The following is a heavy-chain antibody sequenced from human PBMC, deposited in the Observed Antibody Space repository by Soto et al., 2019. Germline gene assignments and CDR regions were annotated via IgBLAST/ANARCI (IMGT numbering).Heavy chain of an antibody. Sequence: QVHLVQSGAEVMKPGASVKVSCRAAGRAFSTTYIHWVRQAPGQGLEWMGIINPSGGSRSYSQTFQGRVTMTGDTSTVCMELSSLTFEDTAVYYCAGGTLWFGEFSQFDPWGQGTLVTVSS. CDR3: AGGTLWFGEFSQFDP. D-gene: IGHD3-10*01. CDR2: INPSGGSR. J-gene: IGHJ5*02. V-gene: IGHV1-46*01. CDR1: GRAFSTTY.